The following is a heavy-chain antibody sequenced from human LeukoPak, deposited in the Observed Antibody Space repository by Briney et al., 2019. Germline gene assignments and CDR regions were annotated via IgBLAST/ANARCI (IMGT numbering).Heavy chain of an antibody. CDR1: GYTLTGYC. V-gene: IGHV1-2*02. CDR2: INTKSGAT. CDR3: ARDLGISGWYAPPLGYFDY. D-gene: IGHD6-19*01. J-gene: IGHJ4*02. Sequence: ASVKVSCKASGYTLTGYCMHWVRQTPGQGLEWLGWINTKSGATNYAQNFQGRVTMTRDTSMSTTYMELKRLRSDDTAVYYCARDLGISGWYAPPLGYFDYWGQGTLLTVSS.